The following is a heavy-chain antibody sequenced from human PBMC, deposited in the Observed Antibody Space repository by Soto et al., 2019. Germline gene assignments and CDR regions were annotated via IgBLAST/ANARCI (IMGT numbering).Heavy chain of an antibody. V-gene: IGHV4-30-4*01. D-gene: IGHD3-10*01. Sequence: SETLSLTCTASGGSISSGDYCWSWIRHPPGMGLEWIGYICYSGGTHYTPSLRSRVSISVDTSKNPLSLKLSSVTATDTAVYFCAGGMVPGVTPYYFDYWGQGTLVTVSS. J-gene: IGHJ4*02. CDR1: GGSISSGDYC. CDR3: AGGMVPGVTPYYFDY. CDR2: ICYSGGT.